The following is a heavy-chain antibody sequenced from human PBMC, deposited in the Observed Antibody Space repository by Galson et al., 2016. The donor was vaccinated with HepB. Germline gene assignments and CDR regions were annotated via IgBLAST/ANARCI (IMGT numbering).Heavy chain of an antibody. V-gene: IGHV4-39*07. J-gene: IGHJ5*02. D-gene: IGHD4-11*01. CDR3: ASDFSNYQGWFDP. Sequence: SETLSLTCTVSGGSINRSPSYWAWIRQTPGKGLEWIGTIYYGGNTFYKPSLKSRVTMSVDTSKNQFSLRLISVTAADTAVYYCASDFSNYQGWFDPWGQGTLVTVSS. CDR1: GGSINRSPSY. CDR2: IYYGGNT.